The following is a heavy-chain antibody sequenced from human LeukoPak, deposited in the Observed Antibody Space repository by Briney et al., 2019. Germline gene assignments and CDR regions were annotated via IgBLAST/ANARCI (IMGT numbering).Heavy chain of an antibody. J-gene: IGHJ4*02. CDR3: ARERSGWFFSN. D-gene: IGHD6-19*01. CDR2: INPYNGNK. V-gene: IGHV1-18*01. Sequence: GVSVKASCKASGYSFTSYGITWVRQAPGHGLEWMGWINPYNGNKNYAQKLQGRVTMPTDRSTSTAYMDMRSLRSDDTGVYYWARERSGWFFSNWGEGTLVTVSS. CDR1: GYSFTSYG.